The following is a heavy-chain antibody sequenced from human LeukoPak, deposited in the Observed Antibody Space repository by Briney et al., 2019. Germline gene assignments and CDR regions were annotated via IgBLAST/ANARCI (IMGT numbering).Heavy chain of an antibody. V-gene: IGHV3-7*03. D-gene: IGHD1-1*01. J-gene: IGHJ4*02. CDR2: IRQDGNAI. CDR3: AKATQPGNDARPFGY. CDR1: GFTFNRHW. Sequence: SGGSLRLSCVVSGFTFNRHWMSWVRQAPGEGLEWVASIRQDGNAIYYVDSVKGRFIISRDNAENSVSLQMNSLRAEDTALYYCAKATQPGNDARPFGYWGQGTLVTVSS.